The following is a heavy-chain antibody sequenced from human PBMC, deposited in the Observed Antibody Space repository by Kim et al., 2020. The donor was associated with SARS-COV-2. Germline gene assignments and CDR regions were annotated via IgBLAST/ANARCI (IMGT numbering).Heavy chain of an antibody. CDR3: ASPLGYCSGGSCPYDY. Sequence: SETLSLTCTVSGYSISSGYYWGWIRQPPGKGLEWIGSIYHSGSTYYNPSLKSRVTISVDTSKNQFSLKPSSVTAADTAVYYCASPLGYCSGGSCPYDYWGQGTLVTVSS. CDR1: GYSISSGYY. V-gene: IGHV4-38-2*02. D-gene: IGHD2-15*01. CDR2: IYHSGST. J-gene: IGHJ4*02.